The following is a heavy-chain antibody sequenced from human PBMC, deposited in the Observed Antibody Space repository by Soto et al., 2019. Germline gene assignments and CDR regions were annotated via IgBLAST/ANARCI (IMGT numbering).Heavy chain of an antibody. CDR2: ISAYNGNT. J-gene: IGHJ4*02. D-gene: IGHD2-21*02. CDR3: ARQSDPLDY. V-gene: IGHV1-18*01. CDR1: GYSITSYG. Sequence: ASVKVSCKASGYSITSYGISWVRQAPGQGLEWMGWISAYNGNTNYAQKLQGRVTMTTDTSTSTAYMELSSLRSEDTAVYYCARQSDPLDYWGQRTLVTVSS.